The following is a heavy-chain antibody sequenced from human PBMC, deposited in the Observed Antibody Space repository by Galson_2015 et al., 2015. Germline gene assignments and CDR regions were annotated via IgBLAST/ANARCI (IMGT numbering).Heavy chain of an antibody. CDR3: ARHDTSGSYYQS. Sequence: YWSWIRQPPGKGLEWIGSIYYSGSTYYNPSLKSRVTISVDTSKNQFSLKLSSVTAADTAVYYCARHDTSGSYYQSWGQGTLVTVSS. CDR1: Y. D-gene: IGHD1-26*01. V-gene: IGHV4-39*01. J-gene: IGHJ5*02. CDR2: IYYSGST.